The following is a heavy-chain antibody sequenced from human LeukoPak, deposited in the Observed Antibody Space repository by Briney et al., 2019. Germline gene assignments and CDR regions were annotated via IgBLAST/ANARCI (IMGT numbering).Heavy chain of an antibody. D-gene: IGHD2-2*02. CDR3: ARGYCSSTSCYTRSFDY. V-gene: IGHV4-34*01. CDR1: GGSFSDYY. J-gene: IGHJ4*02. Sequence: SETLSLTCVVYGGSFSDYYWSWIRQPPGKGLEWIGEINHRGITNYNPSLKSRVTISVDTSKNQFSLKLSSVTAADTAVYYCARGYCSSTSCYTRSFDYWGQGTLVTVSS. CDR2: INHRGIT.